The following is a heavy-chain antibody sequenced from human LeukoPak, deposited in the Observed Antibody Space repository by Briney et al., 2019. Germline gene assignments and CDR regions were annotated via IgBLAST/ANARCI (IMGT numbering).Heavy chain of an antibody. Sequence: ASVTVSCEASGYTFTTYDINWVRQAAGQGLEWMGWMNPNSGNTGNAQKFQGRVTMTRNTSISKAYMELTSLTSEDTAVYFCARIAAPGNRRLNFWGQGTLVTVSS. CDR3: ARIAAPGNRRLNF. CDR1: GYTFTTYD. CDR2: MNPNSGNT. V-gene: IGHV1-8*01. D-gene: IGHD6-13*01. J-gene: IGHJ4*02.